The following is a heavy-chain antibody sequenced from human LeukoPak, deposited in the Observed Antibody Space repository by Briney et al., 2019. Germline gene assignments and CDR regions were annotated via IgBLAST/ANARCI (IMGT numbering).Heavy chain of an antibody. CDR2: ISYDGSNK. D-gene: IGHD6-6*01. CDR3: AREHLYSSSSFFDY. CDR1: GFTFSSYG. J-gene: IGHJ4*02. V-gene: IGHV3-30*19. Sequence: GRSLRLSCAASGFTFSSYGMHWVRQAPGKGLEWVAVISYDGSNKYYADSVKGRFTISRDNSKNTLYLQMNSLRAEDTAVYYCAREHLYSSSSFFDYWGQGTLVTVSS.